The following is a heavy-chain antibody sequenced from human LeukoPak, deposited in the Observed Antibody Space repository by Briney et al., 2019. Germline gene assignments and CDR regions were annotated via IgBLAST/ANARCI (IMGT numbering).Heavy chain of an antibody. D-gene: IGHD6-13*01. CDR3: ATGIAAAGTVY. Sequence: GGSLRLSCAASGFTFSSYSMNWVRQAPGKGLEWVSSISSSSSYIYYADSVKGRFTISRDNAKNSLYLQMNSLRAEDTAVYYCATGIAAAGTVYWGREPWSPSPQ. V-gene: IGHV3-21*01. CDR1: GFTFSSYS. J-gene: IGHJ4*02. CDR2: ISSSSSYI.